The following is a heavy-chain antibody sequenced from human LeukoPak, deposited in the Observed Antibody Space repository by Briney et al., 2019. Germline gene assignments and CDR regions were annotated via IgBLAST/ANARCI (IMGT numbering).Heavy chain of an antibody. V-gene: IGHV3-21*01. CDR3: ARDEGDIVATIFDY. CDR2: ISSSSSYI. D-gene: IGHD5-12*01. Sequence: PGGAPRLSCAASWITFSNYSMNLVPQAPGKGLGVVSSISSSSSYIYYADSVKGRFTISRDNAKNSLYLQMNSLRAEDTAVYYCARDEGDIVATIFDYWGQGTLVTVSS. CDR1: WITFSNYS. J-gene: IGHJ4*02.